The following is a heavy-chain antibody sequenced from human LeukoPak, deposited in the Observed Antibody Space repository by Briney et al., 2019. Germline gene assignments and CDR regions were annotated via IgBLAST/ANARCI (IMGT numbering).Heavy chain of an antibody. CDR2: IYYSGST. Sequence: SETLSLTCTVSGGSISSYYWSWIRQPPGKGLEWIGYIYYSGSTDYNPSLKSRVTISVDTSKNQFSLKLSSVTAADTAVYYCARVKRKLYLFSHFDYWGQGTLVTVSS. CDR3: ARVKRKLYLFSHFDY. CDR1: GGSISSYY. J-gene: IGHJ4*02. D-gene: IGHD2-15*01. V-gene: IGHV4-59*01.